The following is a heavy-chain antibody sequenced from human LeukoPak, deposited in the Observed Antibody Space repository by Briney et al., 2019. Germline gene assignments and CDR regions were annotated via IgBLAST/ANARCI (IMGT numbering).Heavy chain of an antibody. J-gene: IGHJ6*02. CDR3: ARDKYYNVDV. CDR1: GFSISPYW. Sequence: GGSLRLSCAASGFSISPYWMHWVRQVPGKGPVWVSRINSDGTTTYADSVKGRFTISRDNANNALYLQMNSLRAEDTAVYYCARDKYYNVDVWGQGTTVTVSS. V-gene: IGHV3-74*01. CDR2: INSDGTTT. D-gene: IGHD3-10*01.